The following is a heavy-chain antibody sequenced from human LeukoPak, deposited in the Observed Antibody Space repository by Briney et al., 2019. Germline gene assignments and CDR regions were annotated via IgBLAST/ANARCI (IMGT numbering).Heavy chain of an antibody. V-gene: IGHV3-73*01. CDR3: AKSNSRQWLINFDY. J-gene: IGHJ4*02. CDR2: IRSTANGYAT. CDR1: GFTFSGSA. D-gene: IGHD6-19*01. Sequence: PGGSLRLSCAASGFTFSGSALHWVRQASGKGLEWVGRIRSTANGYATAYAASVKGRFTISRDDSKNTLYLQMNSLRAEDTAVYYCAKSNSRQWLINFDYWGQGTLVTVSS.